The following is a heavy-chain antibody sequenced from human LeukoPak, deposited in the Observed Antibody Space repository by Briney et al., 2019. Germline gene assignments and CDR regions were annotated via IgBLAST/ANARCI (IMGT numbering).Heavy chain of an antibody. CDR2: IYYSGST. J-gene: IGHJ4*02. V-gene: IGHV4-30-4*01. Sequence: SQTLSLTCTVSGGSISSGDYYWSWIRQPPGKGLEWIGYIYYSGSTYYNPSLKSRVTISVDTSKNQFSLKLSSVTAADTAVYYCAREKRRDSSGYTYFDYWGQGTLVIVSS. CDR3: AREKRRDSSGYTYFDY. CDR1: GGSISSGDYY. D-gene: IGHD3-22*01.